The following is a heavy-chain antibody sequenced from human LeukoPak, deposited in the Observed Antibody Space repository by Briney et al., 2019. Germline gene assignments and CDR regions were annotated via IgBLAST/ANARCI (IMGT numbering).Heavy chain of an antibody. CDR2: ITRSTSYI. J-gene: IGHJ5*02. D-gene: IGHD1-14*01. V-gene: IGHV3-21*01. CDR1: GFNFSAYS. CDR3: GRTSRQLAGTTENWFEL. Sequence: GGSLRLSCAASGFNFSAYSVNWVRQAPGKGLEWVSSITRSTSYIYFADSVRGRFTISRDNAKNSLYLQMNSLRAEDTAVYYCGRTSRQLAGTTENWFELWGQGTLVTVSS.